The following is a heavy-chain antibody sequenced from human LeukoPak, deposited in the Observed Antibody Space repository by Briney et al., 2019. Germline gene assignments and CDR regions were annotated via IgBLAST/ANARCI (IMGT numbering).Heavy chain of an antibody. V-gene: IGHV4-4*07. Sequence: SETLSLTCSVSGGSISSYYWSWIRQPAGKGLEWIGRIYTSGSTNYNPSLKSRVTMSVDTSKNQFSLKLSSVTAADTAVYYCARPGNYGDSNWFDPWGQGTLVTVSS. D-gene: IGHD4-17*01. CDR2: IYTSGST. CDR1: GGSISSYY. CDR3: ARPGNYGDSNWFDP. J-gene: IGHJ5*02.